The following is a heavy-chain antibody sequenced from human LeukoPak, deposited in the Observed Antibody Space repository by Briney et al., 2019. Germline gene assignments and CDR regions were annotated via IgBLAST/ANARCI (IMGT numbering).Heavy chain of an antibody. J-gene: IGHJ4*02. D-gene: IGHD3-3*01. CDR3: AREVFTIFGVVILYFDY. V-gene: IGHV4-38-2*02. Sequence: SETLSLTCTVSGYSISSGYYWGWIRPPPGKGLEWIGSIYYSGSTYYNPSLKSRVTISVETSKNQFSLKLSSVTAADAAVYYCAREVFTIFGVVILYFDYWGQGTLVTVSS. CDR1: GYSISSGYY. CDR2: IYYSGST.